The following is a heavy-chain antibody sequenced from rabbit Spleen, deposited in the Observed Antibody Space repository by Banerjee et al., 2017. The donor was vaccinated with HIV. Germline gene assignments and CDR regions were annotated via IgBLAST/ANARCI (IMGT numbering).Heavy chain of an antibody. CDR3: VNDPYGLRGGGGVL. V-gene: IGHV1S40*01. J-gene: IGHJ3*01. CDR1: GFSFSSSYY. Sequence: QSLEESGGGLVQPEGSLTLTCTASGFSFSSSYYICWVRQAPGKGLEWIACITTYVDNTNYASWAKGRFSSSKTSSTTVTLQMTSLTAADTATYFSVNDPYGLRGGGGVLWGQGTLVTVS. CDR2: ITTYVDNT. D-gene: IGHD3-1*01.